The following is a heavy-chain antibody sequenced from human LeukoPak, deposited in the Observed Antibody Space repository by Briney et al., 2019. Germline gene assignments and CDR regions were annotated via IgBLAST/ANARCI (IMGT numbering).Heavy chain of an antibody. J-gene: IGHJ4*02. CDR3: ARVTGYMTEDYFDY. D-gene: IGHD6-13*01. Sequence: SETLSLTCTVSGYSISSGYYWSWIRQPPGKGLEWIGYIYCSGSTNHKPSLKSRVTISVDTSKNQFSLKLSSVTAADTAVYYCARVTGYMTEDYFDYWGQGTLITVSS. CDR2: IYCSGST. V-gene: IGHV4-61*01. CDR1: GYSISSGYY.